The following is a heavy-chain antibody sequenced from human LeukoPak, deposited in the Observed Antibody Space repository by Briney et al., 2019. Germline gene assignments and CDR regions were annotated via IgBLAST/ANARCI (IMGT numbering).Heavy chain of an antibody. Sequence: PGGSLRLSCATSGFIFSRYWMSWVRQAPGKGLEWVANINQDESERNYVDSVKGRFTISRDNAKNSLDLQMNSLRAEDTAVYYCARYGNGGWLAHYAFDVWGQGTMVTVAS. V-gene: IGHV3-7*01. CDR3: ARYGNGGWLAHYAFDV. J-gene: IGHJ3*01. CDR2: INQDESER. CDR1: GFIFSRYW. D-gene: IGHD6-19*01.